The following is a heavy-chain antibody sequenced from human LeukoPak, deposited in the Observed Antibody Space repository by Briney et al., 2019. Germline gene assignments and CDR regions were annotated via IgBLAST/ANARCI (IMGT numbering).Heavy chain of an antibody. CDR1: GYTFTGYY. CDR3: ARVYRRIYCSGGSCYPLTSDDAFDI. J-gene: IGHJ3*02. D-gene: IGHD2-15*01. Sequence: PEASVKVSCKASGYTFTGYYMHWVRQAPGPGLEWMGRINPNSGGTNYAQKFQGRVTMTRDTSISTAYMELSRLRSDDTAVYYCARVYRRIYCSGGSCYPLTSDDAFDIWGQGTMVTVSS. CDR2: INPNSGGT. V-gene: IGHV1-2*06.